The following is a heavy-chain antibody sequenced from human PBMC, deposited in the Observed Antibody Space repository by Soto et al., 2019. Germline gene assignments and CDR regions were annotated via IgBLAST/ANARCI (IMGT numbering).Heavy chain of an antibody. Sequence: ASVKVSCKASGYTFTSYAMHWVRQAPGQSLEWMGWINAGNGNTKYSQKLQGRVTMTTDTSTSTAYMELRSLRSDDTAVYYCARFPIVVVPAAVNWFDPWGQGTLVTVSS. CDR1: GYTFTSYA. V-gene: IGHV1-3*01. CDR2: INAGNGNT. CDR3: ARFPIVVVPAAVNWFDP. J-gene: IGHJ5*02. D-gene: IGHD2-2*01.